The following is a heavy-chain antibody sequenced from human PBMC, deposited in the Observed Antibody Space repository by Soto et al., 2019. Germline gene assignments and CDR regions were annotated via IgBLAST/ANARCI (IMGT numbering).Heavy chain of an antibody. Sequence: SETLSLTCTVSGGSISSYYGSWIRQPPGKGLEWIGYIYYSGSTNYNPSLKSRVTISVDTSKNQFSLKLSSVTAADTAVYYCARDQRYGDYYYYGMDVWGQGTTVTVSS. J-gene: IGHJ6*02. CDR1: GGSISSYY. CDR3: ARDQRYGDYYYYGMDV. V-gene: IGHV4-59*12. D-gene: IGHD4-17*01. CDR2: IYYSGST.